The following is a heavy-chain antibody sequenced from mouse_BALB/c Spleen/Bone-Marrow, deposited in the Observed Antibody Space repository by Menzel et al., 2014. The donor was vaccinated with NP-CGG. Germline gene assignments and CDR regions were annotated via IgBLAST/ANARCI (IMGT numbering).Heavy chain of an antibody. Sequence: EVKLVESGGGLVQPGGSLKLSCAASGFDFSRYWMSWVRQAPGKGLERIGEINPDSRTINYSPSLKDKFIISRDNAKNTLYLRLNKVRSEDTALYYCARPDNYGYLNYWGQGTTLTVSS. CDR2: INPDSRTI. J-gene: IGHJ2*01. V-gene: IGHV4-1*02. CDR1: GFDFSRYW. CDR3: ARPDNYGYLNY. D-gene: IGHD1-1*01.